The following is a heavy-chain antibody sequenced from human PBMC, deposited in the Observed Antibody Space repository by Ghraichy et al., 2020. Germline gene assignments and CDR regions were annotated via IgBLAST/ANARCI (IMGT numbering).Heavy chain of an antibody. CDR3: ARETHTSGWDFDS. D-gene: IGHD6-19*01. V-gene: IGHV3-7*03. J-gene: IGHJ4*02. CDR2: IHQDGSEK. CDR1: GFTFSRSW. Sequence: GESLNISCAASGFTFSRSWMSWVRQAPGKGLEWVANIHQDGSEKYYVDSVKGRFTISRDNAKNSLYLQVNTLRAEDTAMYYCARETHTSGWDFDSWGQGTLVTVSS.